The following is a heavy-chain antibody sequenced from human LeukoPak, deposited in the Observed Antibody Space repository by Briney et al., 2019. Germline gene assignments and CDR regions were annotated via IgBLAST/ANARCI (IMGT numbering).Heavy chain of an antibody. CDR2: ISSSSSYI. Sequence: GGSLRLSCAASGFTFSSYSMNWVRQAPGKGLEWVSSISSSSSYIYYADSVKGRFTISRDNAKNSLYLQMNSLRDEDTAVYYCARGAHRYGDYAWAYWGQGTLVTVSS. V-gene: IGHV3-21*01. CDR3: ARGAHRYGDYAWAY. J-gene: IGHJ4*02. D-gene: IGHD4-17*01. CDR1: GFTFSSYS.